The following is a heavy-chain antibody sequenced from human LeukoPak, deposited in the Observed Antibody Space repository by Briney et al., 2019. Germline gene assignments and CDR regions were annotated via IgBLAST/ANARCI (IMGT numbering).Heavy chain of an antibody. CDR3: ARGGIMDV. D-gene: IGHD1-14*01. J-gene: IGHJ6*02. CDR2: IHYSGSA. Sequence: SETLSLTCTVSGGSTTNYYWSWIRQPPGKGLEYIGQIHYSGSAKYNPSLQSRVTISVDTSKNQFSLKLNSVTAADTAVYYCARGGIMDVWGQGTTVTVSS. CDR1: GGSTTNYY. V-gene: IGHV4-59*01.